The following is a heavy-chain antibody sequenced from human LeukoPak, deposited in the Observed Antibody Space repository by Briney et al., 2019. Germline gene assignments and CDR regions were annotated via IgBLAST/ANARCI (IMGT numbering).Heavy chain of an antibody. J-gene: IGHJ4*02. CDR3: ARGPIPDY. V-gene: IGHV3-21*01. CDR2: INADSSHI. CDR1: GFTFSSYS. D-gene: IGHD2-21*01. Sequence: GGSLRLSCAASGFTFSSYSMNWVRQAPGRGLEWVSSINADSSHIYYADSVKGRFTISRDNAKNSLYLQMNSLRAEDRAVYYCARGPIPDYWGQGTLVTVSS.